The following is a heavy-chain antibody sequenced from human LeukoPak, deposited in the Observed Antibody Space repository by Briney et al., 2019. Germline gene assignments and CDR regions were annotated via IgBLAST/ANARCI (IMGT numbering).Heavy chain of an antibody. D-gene: IGHD3-22*01. V-gene: IGHV4-34*01. CDR3: ASPRGDDSGGYYTWYFHH. Sequence: SETLSLTCAVYGGSFSGYYWSWIRQPPGKGLEWIGEINHSGSTNYNPSLKSRVTISVDTSKDQFSLKLSSVTAADTAVYFCASPRGDDSGGYYTWYFHHWGQGILVTVSS. CDR1: GGSFSGYY. J-gene: IGHJ1*01. CDR2: INHSGST.